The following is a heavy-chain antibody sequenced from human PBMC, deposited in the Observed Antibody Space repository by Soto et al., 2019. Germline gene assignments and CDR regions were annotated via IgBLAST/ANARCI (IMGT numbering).Heavy chain of an antibody. V-gene: IGHV1-3*01. J-gene: IGHJ4*01. D-gene: IGHD1-26*01. CDR3: ARGGYSANYYRLDY. Sequence: ASVKVSCKASGYTFSCNVIHWVRQAPGQGLEWMGWIKAGNGDTKISQNFQGRVSLTRDTSAATVYMEMSSLTSEDPALYYCARGGYSANYYRLDYWG. CDR1: GYTFSCNV. CDR2: IKAGNGDT.